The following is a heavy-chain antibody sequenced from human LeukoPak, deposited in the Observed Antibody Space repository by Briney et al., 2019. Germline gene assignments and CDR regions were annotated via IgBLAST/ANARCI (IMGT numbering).Heavy chain of an antibody. Sequence: SETLSLTCTVSGGSINYYYWSWIRQPAGKGLEWIGRIYSRGSTNYNPSLKSRVTMSVDTSKNQFSLKLSSVTAADTAVYYCARGRYCSAEICSGGDAFDIWGQGTMVSVSS. CDR2: IYSRGST. V-gene: IGHV4-4*07. CDR3: ARGRYCSAEICSGGDAFDI. J-gene: IGHJ3*02. D-gene: IGHD2-15*01. CDR1: GGSINYYY.